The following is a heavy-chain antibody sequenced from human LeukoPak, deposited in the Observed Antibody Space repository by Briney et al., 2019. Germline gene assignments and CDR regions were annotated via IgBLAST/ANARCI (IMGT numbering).Heavy chain of an antibody. CDR3: ARHEEWELPMNDY. V-gene: IGHV1-69*13. J-gene: IGHJ4*02. Sequence: SVKVSCKASGGTFSSYAISWVRQAPGQGLEWMGGIIPIFGTANYAQKFQGRVTITADESTSTAYMELGSLRSEDTAVYYCARHEEWELPMNDYWGQGTLVTVSS. CDR2: IIPIFGTA. D-gene: IGHD1-26*01. CDR1: GGTFSSYA.